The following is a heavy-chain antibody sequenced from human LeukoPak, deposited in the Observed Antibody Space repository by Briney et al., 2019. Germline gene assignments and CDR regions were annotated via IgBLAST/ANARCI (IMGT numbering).Heavy chain of an antibody. D-gene: IGHD2-15*01. V-gene: IGHV1-69*04. Sequence: SVKVSCKASGGTFSSYAISWVRQAPGQGLEWMGRIIPILGIANYAQKFQGRVTITADKSTSTAYMELSSPRSEDTAVYYCASEAATQRLFDYWGQGTLVTVSS. J-gene: IGHJ4*02. CDR2: IIPILGIA. CDR3: ASEAATQRLFDY. CDR1: GGTFSSYA.